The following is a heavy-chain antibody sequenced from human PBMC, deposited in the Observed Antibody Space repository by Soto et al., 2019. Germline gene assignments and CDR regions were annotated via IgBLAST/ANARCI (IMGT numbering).Heavy chain of an antibody. CDR1: VYSFTSDW. J-gene: IGHJ6*02. Sequence: GEALKISCKGSVYSFTSDWIGWVRQMPGKGLEWMGIIYPGDSDTRYSPSFQGQVTISADKSISTAYLQWSSLKASDTAMYYCARPYSSSSLRGGYYYGMDVWGQGTTVTVSS. D-gene: IGHD6-6*01. V-gene: IGHV5-51*01. CDR3: ARPYSSSSLRGGYYYGMDV. CDR2: IYPGDSDT.